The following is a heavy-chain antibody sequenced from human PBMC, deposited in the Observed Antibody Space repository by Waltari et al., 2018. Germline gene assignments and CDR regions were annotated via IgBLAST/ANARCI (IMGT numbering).Heavy chain of an antibody. CDR3: ATDITYRGYAFDI. V-gene: IGHV1-24*01. Sequence: VQLVESGGGLVKPGGSLRLSCAASGFTFSSYSMTWVRQAPGKGLEWMGGFDPEDGETIYAQKFQGRVTMTEDTSTDTAYMELSSLRSEDTAVYYCATDITYRGYAFDIWGQGTMVTVSS. CDR2: FDPEDGET. D-gene: IGHD3-10*01. J-gene: IGHJ3*02. CDR1: GFTFSSYS.